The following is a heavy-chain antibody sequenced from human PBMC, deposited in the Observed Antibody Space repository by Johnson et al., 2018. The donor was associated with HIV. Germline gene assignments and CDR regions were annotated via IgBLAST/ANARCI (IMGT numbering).Heavy chain of an antibody. J-gene: IGHJ3*02. CDR2: ISYDGSNE. V-gene: IGHV3-30-3*01. CDR1: GFTFRDYA. CDR3: AKDLDSSSWGAFDI. Sequence: QMQLVESGGGVVQPGRSLRLSCAASGFTFRDYAMHWVRQAPGKGLEWVTVISYDGSNEYYADSVKGRFTISRDNSKNTLYLQMNSLRAEDTAVYYCAKDLDSSSWGAFDIWAQGTTVTVSS. D-gene: IGHD6-6*01.